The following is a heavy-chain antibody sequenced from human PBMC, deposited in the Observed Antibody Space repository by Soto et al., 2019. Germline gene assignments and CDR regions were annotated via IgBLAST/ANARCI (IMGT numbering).Heavy chain of an antibody. J-gene: IGHJ4*02. V-gene: IGHV3-30*18. CDR2: ISYDGSNK. CDR1: GFTFSSYG. D-gene: IGHD2-2*02. Sequence: GGSLRLSCAASGFTFSSYGMYWVRQAPGKGLEWVAGISYDGSNKYYADSVKGRFTISRDNSKNTLYLQINSLRAEDTAVYYCTKGSYRRINSEFDYSCQGTLVTVSS. CDR3: TKGSYRRINSEFDY.